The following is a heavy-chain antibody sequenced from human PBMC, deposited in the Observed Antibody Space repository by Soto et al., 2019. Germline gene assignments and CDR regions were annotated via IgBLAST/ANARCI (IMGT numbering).Heavy chain of an antibody. D-gene: IGHD3-10*02. Sequence: VGSPTLSSAASGFTFSGYGMHWARQAPGKGQERVAVISYEGRNQYYADAAERRFTISRDDSKNTLYLQMSSLRDEDRDVYDCVKDGRCVSPYVYDMGVWCQGATAT. CDR2: ISYEGRNQ. CDR1: GFTFSGYG. J-gene: IGHJ6*02. CDR3: VKDGRCVSPYVYDMGV. V-gene: IGHV3-30*18.